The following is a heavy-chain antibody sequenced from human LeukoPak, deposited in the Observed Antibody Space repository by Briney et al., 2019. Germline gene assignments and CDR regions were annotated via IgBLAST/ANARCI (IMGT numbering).Heavy chain of an antibody. D-gene: IGHD3-3*01. Sequence: GGSLRLSCAASGFTFSSYAMSWVRQAPGKGLEWVSAISGSGGSTYYADSVKGRFTISRDNSKNTLYLQMNSLRAEDTAVYYCAKLLGTYYDFWSGPPLSDYWGQGTLVTVSS. CDR3: AKLLGTYYDFWSGPPLSDY. V-gene: IGHV3-23*01. CDR2: ISGSGGST. J-gene: IGHJ4*02. CDR1: GFTFSSYA.